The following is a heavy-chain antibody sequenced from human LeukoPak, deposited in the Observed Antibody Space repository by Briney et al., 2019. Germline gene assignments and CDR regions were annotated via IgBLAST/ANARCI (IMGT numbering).Heavy chain of an antibody. CDR3: ARQRYFDWLTINYYYGMDV. J-gene: IGHJ6*02. D-gene: IGHD3-9*01. CDR1: GYTFTSYG. Sequence: GASVKVSCKASGYTFTSYGISWVRQAPGQGLEWMGWISAYNGNTNYAQKLQGRVTMTTDTSTSTAYMELRSLRSDDTAVYYCARQRYFDWLTINYYYGMDVWGQGTTVTVSS. V-gene: IGHV1-18*01. CDR2: ISAYNGNT.